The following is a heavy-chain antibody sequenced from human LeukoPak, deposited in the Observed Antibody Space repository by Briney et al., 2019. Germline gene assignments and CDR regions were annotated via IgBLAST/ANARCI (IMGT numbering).Heavy chain of an antibody. Sequence: PGRSLRLSCAASGFTFSSYAMHWVRQAPGKGLEWVAVISYDGSNKYYADSVKGRFTISRDNSKNTLYLQMNSLRAGDTAVYYCARARGRYSGSNFDYWGQGTLVTVSS. CDR1: GFTFSSYA. CDR3: ARARGRYSGSNFDY. J-gene: IGHJ4*02. CDR2: ISYDGSNK. V-gene: IGHV3-30-3*01. D-gene: IGHD1-26*01.